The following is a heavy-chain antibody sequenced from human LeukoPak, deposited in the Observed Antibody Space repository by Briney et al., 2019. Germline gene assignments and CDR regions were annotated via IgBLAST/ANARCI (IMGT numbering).Heavy chain of an antibody. Sequence: GGSLRLSCEVPGFTFSSHAMGWVRQAPGEGLEWVSVISGGGGSTYYADSLKGRFTISRDNSKNTLYLQMNSLTAADTAVYYCAKGVGEFGFRFDSWGQGTPVTVSS. J-gene: IGHJ4*02. V-gene: IGHV3-23*01. CDR2: ISGGGGST. CDR3: AKGVGEFGFRFDS. CDR1: GFTFSSHA. D-gene: IGHD3-16*01.